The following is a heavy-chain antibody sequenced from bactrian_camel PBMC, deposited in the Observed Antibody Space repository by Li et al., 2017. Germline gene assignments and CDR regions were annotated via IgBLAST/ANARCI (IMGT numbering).Heavy chain of an antibody. J-gene: IGHJ4*01. D-gene: IGHD6*01. CDR2: IYSLGGRT. Sequence: QLVESGGASVQTGGSLTLSCVASGFSYDPNMAWFRQASGGEREWLGTIYSLGGRTTYADSVKGRFTISRDDAKNTMYLQMNNLQPEDTAMYYCAADVGSMSGNCQPNYWDQGTQV. V-gene: IGHV3S60*01. CDR1: GFSYDPN. CDR3: AADVGSMSGNCQPNY.